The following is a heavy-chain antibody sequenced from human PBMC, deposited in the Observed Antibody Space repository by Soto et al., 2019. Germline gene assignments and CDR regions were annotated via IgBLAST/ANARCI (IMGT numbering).Heavy chain of an antibody. Sequence: GGSLRLSCAASGFIFDDFAMHWVRQAPGKGLEWVSGISWNSGSTDYAASVKGRFIISRDNARNSLYLQMNSLRPEDTAVYFCAAWDSSNNPWGQGTLVTVSS. CDR2: ISWNSGST. CDR3: AAWDSSNNP. V-gene: IGHV3-9*01. D-gene: IGHD1-26*01. CDR1: GFIFDDFA. J-gene: IGHJ5*02.